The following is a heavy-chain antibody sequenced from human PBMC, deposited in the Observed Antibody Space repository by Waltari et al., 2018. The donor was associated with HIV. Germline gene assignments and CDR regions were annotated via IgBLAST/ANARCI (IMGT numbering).Heavy chain of an antibody. CDR2: INPRFGTP. D-gene: IGHD1-1*01. Sequence: QVQLVQSGAEVKKPGSSVKVACKASGSTLRSYAISWVRQAPGQGLEGRGGINPRFGTPSYARKCQGRVTITADASTSTVYMDLNSLRSEDTAVYYCAKTGQLSQLYSFDYWGQGTVVTVSS. V-gene: IGHV1-69*12. CDR3: AKTGQLSQLYSFDY. CDR1: GSTLRSYA. J-gene: IGHJ4*02.